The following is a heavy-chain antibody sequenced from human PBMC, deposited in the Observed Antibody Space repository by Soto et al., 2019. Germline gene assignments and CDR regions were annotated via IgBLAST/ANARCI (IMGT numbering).Heavy chain of an antibody. CDR1: GGSLGGYY. D-gene: IGHD1-7*01. J-gene: IGHJ5*02. V-gene: IGHV4-34*01. Sequence: QVQLLQWGTGALKPSETLSLTCTVHGGSLGGYYWNWIRQSPGKALEWIGEVSHVDSTNYNPSLKGRATISLDTPKNQSSLKLTSMTAADTAVYYCARAYLTGTTPPYNWFDRWGQGTLVTVSS. CDR3: ARAYLTGTTPPYNWFDR. CDR2: VSHVDST.